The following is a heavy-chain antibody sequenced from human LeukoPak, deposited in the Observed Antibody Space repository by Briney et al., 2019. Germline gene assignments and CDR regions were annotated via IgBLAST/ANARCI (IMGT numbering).Heavy chain of an antibody. CDR1: GFTFSSYG. Sequence: GRSLRLSCAASGFTFSSYGMHWVRQAPGKGLEWVAVIWYDGSNKYYADSVKGRFTISRDNSKNTLYLQMNSLRAEDTAAYYCARDQYYYDSSGGIDYWGQGTLVTVSS. CDR3: ARDQYYYDSSGGIDY. CDR2: IWYDGSNK. J-gene: IGHJ4*02. D-gene: IGHD3-22*01. V-gene: IGHV3-33*01.